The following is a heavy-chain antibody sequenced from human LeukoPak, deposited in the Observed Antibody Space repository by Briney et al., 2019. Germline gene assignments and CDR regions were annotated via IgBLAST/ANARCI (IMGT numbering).Heavy chain of an antibody. D-gene: IGHD2-2*01. CDR3: AKALGGYCSSTSCSY. Sequence: GGSLRLSCAASGFTFSSYGMSWVRQAPGKGLEWVSAISGSGGSTYYADSVKGRFTISRDNSKDTLYLQMNSLRAEDTAVYYCAKALGGYCSSTSCSYWGQGTLVTVSS. V-gene: IGHV3-23*01. CDR2: ISGSGGST. CDR1: GFTFSSYG. J-gene: IGHJ4*02.